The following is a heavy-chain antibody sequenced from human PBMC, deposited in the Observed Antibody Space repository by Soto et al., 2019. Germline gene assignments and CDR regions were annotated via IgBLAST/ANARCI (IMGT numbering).Heavy chain of an antibody. CDR3: ARDPMANYGMDV. Sequence: QVQLQQWGAGLLKPSETLSLTCAVYGGSFSGYYWSWIRQPPGKGLEWIGEINHSGSTNYNPSLKSRVTISVDTSKNQFSLKLSSVTAADTAVYYCARDPMANYGMDVGGQGTTVTVSS. J-gene: IGHJ6*02. CDR2: INHSGST. D-gene: IGHD3-10*01. V-gene: IGHV4-34*01. CDR1: GGSFSGYY.